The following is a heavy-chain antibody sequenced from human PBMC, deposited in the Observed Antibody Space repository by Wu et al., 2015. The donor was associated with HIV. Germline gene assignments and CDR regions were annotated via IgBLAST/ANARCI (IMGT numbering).Heavy chain of an antibody. D-gene: IGHD2-15*01. CDR3: ARVSVRRRDCSGGTCRSSILDAFNT. CDR1: GYTFTSYY. J-gene: IGHJ3*02. Sequence: QVQLVQSGAEVKKPGASVKVSCKASGYTFTSYYMHWVRQAPGQGLEWMGGIISIFGIENYAQNFQDRLTITTDESSTTAYMDLRSLTSDDTAVYYCARVSVRRRDCSGGTCRSSILDAFNTWGQGTMVTVSS. CDR2: IISIFGIE. V-gene: IGHV1-69*01.